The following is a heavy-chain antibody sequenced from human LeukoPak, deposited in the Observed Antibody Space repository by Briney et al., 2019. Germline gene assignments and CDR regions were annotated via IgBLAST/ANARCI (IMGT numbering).Heavy chain of an antibody. CDR2: IYYSGGT. CDR1: GGSVTSYC. CDR3: ATTGATSPSSASWFNIEY. D-gene: IGHD6-13*01. Sequence: SETLSLTCTVSGGSVTSYCCNWVRQPPGRGLEWIGYIYYSGGTNYNPSLESRVTISLDTAKNQFSLKLRSVTAEDTAVYYCATTGATSPSSASWFNIEYWGQGTLVAVSS. V-gene: IGHV4-59*08. J-gene: IGHJ4*02.